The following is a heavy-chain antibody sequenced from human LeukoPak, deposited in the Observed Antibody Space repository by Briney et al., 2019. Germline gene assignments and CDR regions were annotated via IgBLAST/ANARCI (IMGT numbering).Heavy chain of an antibody. CDR2: MNPNSGNT. CDR1: GGTFSSYA. V-gene: IGHV1-8*03. CDR3: ARLWGPYYYYMDV. J-gene: IGHJ6*03. Sequence: ASVKVSCKASGGTFSSYAISWVRQAPGQGLEWMGWMNPNSGNTGYAQKFQGRVTITRNTSISTAYMELSSLRSEDTAVYYCARLWGPYYYYMDVWGKGTTVTVSS. D-gene: IGHD3-16*01.